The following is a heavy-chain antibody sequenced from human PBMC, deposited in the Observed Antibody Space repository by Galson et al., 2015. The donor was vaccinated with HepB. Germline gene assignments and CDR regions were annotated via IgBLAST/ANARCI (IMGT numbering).Heavy chain of an antibody. CDR3: AREYGSEAESRQWLVYTGSYGMDV. V-gene: IGHV3-66*01. CDR1: GFTVSSNY. D-gene: IGHD6-19*01. J-gene: IGHJ6*02. CDR2: IYSGGST. Sequence: SLRLSCAASGFTVSSNYMSWVRQAPGKGLEWVSVIYSGGSTYYADSVKGRFTISRDNSKNTLYLQMNSLRAEDTAVYYCAREYGSEAESRQWLVYTGSYGMDVWGQGTTVTVSS.